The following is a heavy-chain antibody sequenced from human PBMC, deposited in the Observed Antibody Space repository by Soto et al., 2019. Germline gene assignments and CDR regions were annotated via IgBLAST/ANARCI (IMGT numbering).Heavy chain of an antibody. CDR1: GFTFSSYS. J-gene: IGHJ3*02. V-gene: IGHV3-21*01. Sequence: EVQLVESGGGLVKPGGSLRLSCAASGFTFSSYSMNWVRQAPGKGLEWVSSISSSSSYIYYADSVKGRFTISRDNAKNSLYLQMNSLRAEDTAVYYCASYDFWSGYSDAFDIWGQGTMVTVSS. CDR3: ASYDFWSGYSDAFDI. D-gene: IGHD3-3*01. CDR2: ISSSSSYI.